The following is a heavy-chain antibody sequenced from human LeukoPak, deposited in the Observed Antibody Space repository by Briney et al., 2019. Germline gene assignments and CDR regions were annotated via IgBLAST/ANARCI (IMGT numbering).Heavy chain of an antibody. CDR1: GGSISSVDYD. Sequence: PSQTLSLASTVSGGSISSVDYDWSWLRQPRGKGLEWIGYIYDSGSTYYNPSLKGRVTISVDTSKNYLSLKLSCVTAADTAVYYCGRTWLAQIDYWGQGTLVTVSS. V-gene: IGHV4-30-4*08. CDR3: GRTWLAQIDY. J-gene: IGHJ4*02. CDR2: IYDSGST. D-gene: IGHD3-9*01.